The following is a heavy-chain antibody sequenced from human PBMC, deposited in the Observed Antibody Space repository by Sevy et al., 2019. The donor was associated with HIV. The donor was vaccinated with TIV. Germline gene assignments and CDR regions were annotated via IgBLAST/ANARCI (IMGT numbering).Heavy chain of an antibody. J-gene: IGHJ4*02. Sequence: SETLSLTCAVSGSSISSGYYWGWIRQPPGKGLEWIGTIHHSGDTYYSKALKSRVTISVDTSKNQFSLKMRSVTAADTAIYYCARERGSTPDSDYGAVFWGQGTLVSVSS. CDR2: IHHSGDT. CDR3: ARERGSTPDSDYGAVF. V-gene: IGHV4-38-2*02. CDR1: GSSISSGYY. D-gene: IGHD4-17*01.